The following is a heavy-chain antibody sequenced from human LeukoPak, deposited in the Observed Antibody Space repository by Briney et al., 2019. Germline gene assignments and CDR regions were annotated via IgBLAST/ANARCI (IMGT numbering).Heavy chain of an antibody. D-gene: IGHD4-17*01. CDR2: IKSDGSIT. Sequence: GGSLRLSCADSGFTFSSYWMHWVRQAPGKGLVWVSRIKSDGSITTYADSVKGRFTISRDNAKNTLYLPMNSLRAQDTAVYYCARDPFYGDADLDSWGQGTLVTVSS. CDR1: GFTFSSYW. J-gene: IGHJ4*02. CDR3: ARDPFYGDADLDS. V-gene: IGHV3-74*01.